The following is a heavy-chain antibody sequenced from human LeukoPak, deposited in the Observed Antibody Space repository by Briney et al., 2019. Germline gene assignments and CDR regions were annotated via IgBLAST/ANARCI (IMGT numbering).Heavy chain of an antibody. D-gene: IGHD5/OR15-5a*01. V-gene: IGHV4-38-2*02. CDR1: DYSLSIGYGYY. Sequence: SETLSLTCTVSDYSLSIGYGYYWGWIRQPPGKGLDWIGYSYHSGITYYNHCNSSHKSRVTISIDTSKNQFSLRLTSVTAADTAVYFCATLVSTRHYFDYWGQGTLVTVSS. CDR3: ATLVSTRHYFDY. J-gene: IGHJ4*02. CDR2: SYHSGIT.